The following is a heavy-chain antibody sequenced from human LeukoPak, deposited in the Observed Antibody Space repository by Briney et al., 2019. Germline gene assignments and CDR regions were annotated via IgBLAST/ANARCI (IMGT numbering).Heavy chain of an antibody. CDR2: INPSAGST. CDR3: ARGGSGWYVDY. V-gene: IGHV1-46*01. D-gene: IGHD6-19*01. Sequence: ASVKVSCKASGYTFISHYMHWVRQAPGQGLEWMGIINPSAGSTSYARKFQGRVTMTRDTSTSTVYMELSSLRFEDTAVYYCARGGSGWYVDYWGQGTLVTVSS. J-gene: IGHJ4*02. CDR1: GYTFISHY.